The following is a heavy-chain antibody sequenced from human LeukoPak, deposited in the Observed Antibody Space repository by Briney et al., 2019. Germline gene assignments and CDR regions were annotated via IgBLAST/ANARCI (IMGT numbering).Heavy chain of an antibody. CDR1: GDTFSRNRAA. D-gene: IGHD1-26*01. CDR2: TYYRSKWYS. Sequence: SQTLSLTCGISGDTFSRNRAAWDWIRQSPSRGLEWLGRTYYRSKWYSDYESSVKGRITINPDTSKNQVSLHLWSVSPEDTALYYVAGDPGSSSGRSDSFDIWGQGTKVTVSS. J-gene: IGHJ3*02. V-gene: IGHV6-1*01. CDR3: AGDPGSSSGRSDSFDI.